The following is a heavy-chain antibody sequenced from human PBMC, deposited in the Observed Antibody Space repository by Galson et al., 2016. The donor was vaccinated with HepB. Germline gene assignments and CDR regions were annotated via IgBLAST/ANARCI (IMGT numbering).Heavy chain of an antibody. CDR1: GFTFSDYY. D-gene: IGHD2-2*01. CDR2: INHSGTI. J-gene: IGHJ5*02. CDR3: ARRTVVPTAGNWFDP. V-gene: IGHV4-34*01. Sequence: LRLSCAASGFTFSDYYMSWIRQAPGKGLEWIGEINHSGTINYNPSLKSRVTISVDTSKNQFSLNLGSVTAADTAVYYCARRTVVPTAGNWFDPWGQGTLVTVSS.